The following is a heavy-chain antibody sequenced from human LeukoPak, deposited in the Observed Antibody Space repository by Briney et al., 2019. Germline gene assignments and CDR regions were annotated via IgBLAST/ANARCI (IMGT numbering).Heavy chain of an antibody. CDR3: ARDSTYYYDSSGYYQTTEDY. Sequence: GGSLRLSCAASGFTFSSYAMSWVRQAPGKGLEWVSVIYSGGSTYYADSVKGRFTISRDNSKNTLYLQMNSLRAEDTAVYYCARDSTYYYDSSGYYQTTEDYWGQGTLVTVSS. V-gene: IGHV3-66*01. J-gene: IGHJ4*02. D-gene: IGHD3-22*01. CDR1: GFTFSSYA. CDR2: IYSGGST.